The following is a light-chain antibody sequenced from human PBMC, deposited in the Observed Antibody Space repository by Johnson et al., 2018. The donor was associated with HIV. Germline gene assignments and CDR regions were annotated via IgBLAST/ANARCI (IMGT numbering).Light chain of an antibody. Sequence: QSVLTQPPSVSAAPGQKVTISCSGSSSNIGNNYVSWYQQLPGTAPKLLIYENNKRPSGIPDRFSGSKSGTSATLRITGLQTGDEADYYCGTWESCLSAGGGFGTGTKFTVL. CDR2: ENN. CDR3: GTWESCLSAGGG. J-gene: IGLJ1*01. CDR1: SSNIGNNY. V-gene: IGLV1-51*02.